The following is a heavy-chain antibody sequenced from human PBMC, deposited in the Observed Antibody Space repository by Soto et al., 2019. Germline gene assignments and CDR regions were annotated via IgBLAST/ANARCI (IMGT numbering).Heavy chain of an antibody. CDR3: ARRIPFGDYITSNWFDP. V-gene: IGHV4-59*08. Sequence: QVQLQESGPGLVKPSETLSLTCTVSGGSISSYYWSWIRQPPGKGLEWIGYIYYSGSTNYNPSLKSRVTISVDTSKNQFSLKLSSVTAADTAVYYCARRIPFGDYITSNWFDPWGQGTLVTVSS. J-gene: IGHJ5*02. D-gene: IGHD4-17*01. CDR1: GGSISSYY. CDR2: IYYSGST.